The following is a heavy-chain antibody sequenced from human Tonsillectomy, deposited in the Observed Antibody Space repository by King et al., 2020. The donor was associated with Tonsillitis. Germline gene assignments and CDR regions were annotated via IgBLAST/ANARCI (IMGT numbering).Heavy chain of an antibody. Sequence: QLVQSGAEVKKPGSSVKVPCKASGGTFSSYAISWVRQAPGQGLEWMGRIIPILGIANYAQKFQGRVTITADKSTSTAYMELSSLRSEDTAVYYCARDLGSGWPDMFDYWGQGTLVTVSS. CDR1: GGTFSSYA. J-gene: IGHJ4*02. CDR3: ARDLGSGWPDMFDY. D-gene: IGHD6-19*01. V-gene: IGHV1-69*09. CDR2: IIPILGIA.